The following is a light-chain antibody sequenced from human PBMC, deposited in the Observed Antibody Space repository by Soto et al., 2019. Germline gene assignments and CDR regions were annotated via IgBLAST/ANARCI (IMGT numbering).Light chain of an antibody. V-gene: IGKV1-5*01. Sequence: DIQMTQSPSTLSASVGDRVTITCRASQNINDWLAWYQQKPGKAPNLLIYDASTLESGVPSRFSGSGSGTEFTLTISSLQPADFATYYCQQYDTFSRFTFGPGYKVDLK. CDR1: QNINDW. CDR3: QQYDTFSRFT. CDR2: DAS. J-gene: IGKJ3*01.